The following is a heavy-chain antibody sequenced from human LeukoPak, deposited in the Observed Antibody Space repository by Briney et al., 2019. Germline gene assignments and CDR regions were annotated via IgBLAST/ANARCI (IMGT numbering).Heavy chain of an antibody. D-gene: IGHD3-3*01. CDR1: GFTFSSYS. J-gene: IGHJ5*02. Sequence: GGSLRLSCAASGFTFSSYSMNWVRQAPGKGLEWVSYISSSSSTIYYADSVKGRFTISRDNAKNSLYLQMNSLRAEDTAVYYCARVEPPDYDFCSGYYVENWFDPWGQGTLVTVSS. V-gene: IGHV3-48*01. CDR2: ISSSSSTI. CDR3: ARVEPPDYDFCSGYYVENWFDP.